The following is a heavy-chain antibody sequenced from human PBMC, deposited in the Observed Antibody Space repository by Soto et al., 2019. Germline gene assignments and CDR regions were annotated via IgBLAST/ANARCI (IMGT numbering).Heavy chain of an antibody. V-gene: IGHV3-30*04. J-gene: IGHJ4*02. D-gene: IGHD3-10*01. CDR2: ISRDGTNK. CDR1: GFTFSRYA. Sequence: QVQVVESGGGVVQPGRSLRLSCVASGFTFSRYAIHWVRQAPGKGLELVAVISRDGTNKYYVDSVKGRFTISRDNSRNTLYLHMQSRRHEYASLYDCARSRSGAVYDSFDFWGQGTLVTVAS. CDR3: ARSRSGAVYDSFDF.